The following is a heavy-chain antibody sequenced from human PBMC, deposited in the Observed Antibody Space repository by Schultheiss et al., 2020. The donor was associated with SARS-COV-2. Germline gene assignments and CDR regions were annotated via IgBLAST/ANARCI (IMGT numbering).Heavy chain of an antibody. CDR2: INQDGSEK. CDR1: GFTFSGYW. J-gene: IGHJ4*02. Sequence: GGSLRLSCAASGFTFSGYWMSWVRQAPGKGLEWVANINQDGSEKYYVDSVKGRFTISRDNAKNSLYLQMNSLRAEDTAVYYCARDFTIFGVVTTQPLDYWGQGTLVTVSS. D-gene: IGHD3-3*01. CDR3: ARDFTIFGVVTTQPLDY. V-gene: IGHV3-7*03.